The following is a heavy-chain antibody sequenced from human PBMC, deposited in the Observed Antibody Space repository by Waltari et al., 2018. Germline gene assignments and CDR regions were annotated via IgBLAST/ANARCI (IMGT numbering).Heavy chain of an antibody. V-gene: IGHV3-33*01. D-gene: IGHD6-19*01. CDR3: AREEVAGRYYYYYGMDV. Sequence: QVQLVESGGGVVQPGRSLRLSCAASGFTFSSYGMHWVRQAPGKGLEWVAVIWYDGSNKYYADSGKGRFTISRDNSKNTLYLQMNSLRAEDTAVYYCAREEVAGRYYYYYGMDVWGQGTTVTVSS. CDR1: GFTFSSYG. J-gene: IGHJ6*02. CDR2: IWYDGSNK.